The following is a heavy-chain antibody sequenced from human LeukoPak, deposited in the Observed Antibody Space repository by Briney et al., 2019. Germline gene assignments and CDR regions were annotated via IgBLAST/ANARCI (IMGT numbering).Heavy chain of an antibody. D-gene: IGHD3-10*01. V-gene: IGHV1-46*01. CDR3: ARDFPFGAGTMVRGPY. J-gene: IGHJ4*02. Sequence: ASVKVSCKASGYTFTSYYMHWVRQAPGQGLEWMGIINPSGGSTSYAQKFQGRVTMTRDTSISTAYMELSRLRSDDTAVYYCARDFPFGAGTMVRGPYWGQGTLVTASS. CDR1: GYTFTSYY. CDR2: INPSGGST.